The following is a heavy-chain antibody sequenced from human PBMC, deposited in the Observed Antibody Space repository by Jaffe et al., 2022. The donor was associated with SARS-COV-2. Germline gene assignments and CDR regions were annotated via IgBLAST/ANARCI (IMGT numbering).Heavy chain of an antibody. CDR3: ARSDAFDI. CDR2: IYSGGNT. V-gene: IGHV3-53*01. J-gene: IGHJ3*02. CDR1: GFTVSSNY. Sequence: EVQLVESGGGLIQPGGSLRLSCAASGFTVSSNYMNWVRQAPGKGLEWVSVIYSGGNTYYADSVKGRFTISRDSSRNTLYLQINSLRAEDTAVYYCARSDAFDIWGQGTTVTVSS.